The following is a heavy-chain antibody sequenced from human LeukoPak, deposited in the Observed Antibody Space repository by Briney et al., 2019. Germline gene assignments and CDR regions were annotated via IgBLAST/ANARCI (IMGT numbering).Heavy chain of an antibody. V-gene: IGHV4-59*01. CDR3: ARFSSGYRLDAFDI. D-gene: IGHD3-22*01. Sequence: SETLSLTCTVSGGSISSYYWSWIRQPPGKGLEWIGYIYYSGSTNYNLSLKSRVTISVDTSKNQFSLKLSSVTAADTAVYYCARFSSGYRLDAFDIWGQGTMVTVSS. J-gene: IGHJ3*02. CDR1: GGSISSYY. CDR2: IYYSGST.